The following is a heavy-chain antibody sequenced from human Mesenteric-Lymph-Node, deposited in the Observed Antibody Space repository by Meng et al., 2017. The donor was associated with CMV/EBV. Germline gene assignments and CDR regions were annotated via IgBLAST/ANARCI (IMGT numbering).Heavy chain of an antibody. J-gene: IGHJ6*02. D-gene: IGHD3-10*01. CDR1: GFTVSSNY. Sequence: GGSLRLSCAASGFTVSSNYMSWVRPAPGKGLEWVSVIYSGGSTYYADSVKGRFTISRDNSKNTLYLQMNSLRAEDTAVYYCARYMATNYYYYGMDVWGQGTTVTVSS. CDR3: ARYMATNYYYYGMDV. V-gene: IGHV3-53*01. CDR2: IYSGGST.